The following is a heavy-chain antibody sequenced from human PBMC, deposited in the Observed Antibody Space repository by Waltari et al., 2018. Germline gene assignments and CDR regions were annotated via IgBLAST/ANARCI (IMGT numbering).Heavy chain of an antibody. J-gene: IGHJ5*02. Sequence: QVQLVQSGAEMKKPWASVMLSCRASGYTFTTYYIHWLGQAPGQGLEWMGMIEPSDGSINYAQKLQARITLTRDTSTSTVYMELRGLRSKDTAVYYCARIDARARTRHNWSDPWGQGTLVTVSS. CDR1: GYTFTTYY. V-gene: IGHV1-46*01. CDR2: IEPSDGSI. D-gene: IGHD3-10*02. CDR3: ARIDARARTRHNWSDP.